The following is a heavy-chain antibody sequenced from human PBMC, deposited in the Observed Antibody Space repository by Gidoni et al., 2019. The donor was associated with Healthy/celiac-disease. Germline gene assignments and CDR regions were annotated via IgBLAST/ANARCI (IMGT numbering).Heavy chain of an antibody. J-gene: IGHJ3*02. D-gene: IGHD2-15*01. CDR3: ARVGDSEYCSGGSCYDDAFDI. CDR2: IIPIFGTA. V-gene: IGHV1-69*01. Sequence: QVQLVQSGAEVKKPGSSVKVSCKASGCTFCSDATSWVRQAPGPGLEWMGGIIPIFGTANYAQKFQGRVTITADESTSTAYMELSSLRSEDTAVYYCARVGDSEYCSGGSCYDDAFDIWGQGTMVTVSS. CDR1: GCTFCSDA.